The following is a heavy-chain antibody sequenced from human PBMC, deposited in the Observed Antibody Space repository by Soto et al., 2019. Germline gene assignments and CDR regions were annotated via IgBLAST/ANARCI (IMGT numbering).Heavy chain of an antibody. Sequence: QVQLVQSGAEVKKPGSSVKVSCKASGGTFSSYAISWVRQAPGQGLEWMGGIIPIFGTANYAQKFQGRVTITADESTSQAYIELSSLRSEDRAVYYCARDWRDIVVVPAAIPYNYYGRDVWCQGTTVTVSS. J-gene: IGHJ6*02. CDR1: GGTFSSYA. V-gene: IGHV1-69*01. CDR3: ARDWRDIVVVPAAIPYNYYGRDV. D-gene: IGHD2-2*02. CDR2: IIPIFGTA.